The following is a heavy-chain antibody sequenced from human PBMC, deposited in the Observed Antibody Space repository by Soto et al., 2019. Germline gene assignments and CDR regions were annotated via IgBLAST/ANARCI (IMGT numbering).Heavy chain of an antibody. J-gene: IGHJ4*02. Sequence: SETLSLTCTVSGGSISSYYWSWIRQPPGKGLEWIGYIYYSGSTNYNPSLKGRFTISRDNAKNSLYLQMNSLRVEDTALYYCVKGLNIDYNSGWFYFDYWGQGTVVTVSS. D-gene: IGHD6-19*01. CDR1: GGSISSYY. CDR2: IYYSGST. V-gene: IGHV4-59*01. CDR3: VKGLNIDYNSGWFYFDY.